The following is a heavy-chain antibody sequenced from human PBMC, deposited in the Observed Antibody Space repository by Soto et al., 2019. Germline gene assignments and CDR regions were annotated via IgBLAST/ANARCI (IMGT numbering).Heavy chain of an antibody. D-gene: IGHD3-16*01. V-gene: IGHV3-48*02. Sequence: GGSLRLSCAASGFSLSDHGINWVRQAPGKGLEWISSVNRGASSLYYAESVKGRFTMSRDDAKNSVYLQMNSLRDEDTAVYYCARQINWRDGGAWGQGTLVTVSS. J-gene: IGHJ5*02. CDR3: ARQINWRDGGA. CDR1: GFSLSDHG. CDR2: VNRGASSL.